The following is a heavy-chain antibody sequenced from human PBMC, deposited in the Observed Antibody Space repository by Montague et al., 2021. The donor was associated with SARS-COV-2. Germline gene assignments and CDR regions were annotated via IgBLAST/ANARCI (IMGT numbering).Heavy chain of an antibody. D-gene: IGHD2-2*02. CDR1: GGSFSGYS. CDR2: IYRSGST. J-gene: IGHJ6*03. CDR3: RVVPAGIPKGPNFYYMDV. Sequence: SETLSLTCAVYGGSFSGYSWSWIRQPPGKGLEWIGQIYRSGSTNYNPSLKSRVTISVDTSKNQFSLKLSSVTAADTALYYCRVVPAGIPKGPNFYYMDVWGQGTTVTVSS. V-gene: IGHV4-34*01.